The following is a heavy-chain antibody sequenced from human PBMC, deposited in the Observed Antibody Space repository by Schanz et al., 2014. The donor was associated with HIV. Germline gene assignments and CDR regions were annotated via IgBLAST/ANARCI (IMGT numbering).Heavy chain of an antibody. V-gene: IGHV1-69*01. Sequence: QVQLVQSGAEVKKPGSSVKVSCKASGGTFSSSAISWGRQAPGQGLEWRGGIIHIFGTTNYAPKFQGRVTINVDESTSTAYMELSSLRSEDTAVYYCARDSPVAAGTLDYWGQGTLVTVSS. CDR3: ARDSPVAAGTLDY. D-gene: IGHD6-13*01. J-gene: IGHJ4*02. CDR1: GGTFSSSA. CDR2: IIHIFGTT.